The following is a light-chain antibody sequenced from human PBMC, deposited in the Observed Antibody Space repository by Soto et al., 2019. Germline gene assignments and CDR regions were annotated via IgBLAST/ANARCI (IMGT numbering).Light chain of an antibody. J-gene: IGKJ3*01. CDR2: DAS. V-gene: IGKV1-5*01. CDR3: QQYNSYSGST. CDR1: QSISSW. Sequence: DIQTTQSPSTLSASVGDRVTITCRASQSISSWLAWYQQKPGKAPKLLIYDASSLESGVPSRFSGSGSGAEFTLTISSLQPDDFATYYCQQYNSYSGSTFGPGTKVDIK.